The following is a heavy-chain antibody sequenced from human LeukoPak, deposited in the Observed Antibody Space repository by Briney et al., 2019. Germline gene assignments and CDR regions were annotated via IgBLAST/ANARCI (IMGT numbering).Heavy chain of an antibody. CDR3: ARVLGGWFRAAFDI. CDR1: GFTFSSYA. CDR2: ISSSGGST. Sequence: PGGSLRLSCAASGFTFSSYAMHWVRQAPGKGLEYVSAISSSGGSTYYANSVKGRFTISRDNSKNTLYLQMGSLRAEDMAVYYCARVLGGWFRAAFDIWGQGTMVTVSS. J-gene: IGHJ3*02. D-gene: IGHD6-19*01. V-gene: IGHV3-64*01.